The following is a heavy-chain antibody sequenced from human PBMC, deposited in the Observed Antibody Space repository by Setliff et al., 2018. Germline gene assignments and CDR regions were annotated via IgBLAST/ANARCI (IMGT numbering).Heavy chain of an antibody. J-gene: IGHJ6*03. D-gene: IGHD2-8*01. Sequence: GESLTISCVASGFTFSSHGMTCVRLAPGKGLEWISYISTSSSTIYYADSVKGRFTISRDNAKNSLYLQMNSLRAGDTAVYYCARVGRERSNGECYSTTPCYSYYMDVWGKGTTVTVSS. CDR3: ARVGRERSNGECYSTTPCYSYYMDV. CDR2: ISTSSSTI. V-gene: IGHV3-48*01. CDR1: GFTFSSHG.